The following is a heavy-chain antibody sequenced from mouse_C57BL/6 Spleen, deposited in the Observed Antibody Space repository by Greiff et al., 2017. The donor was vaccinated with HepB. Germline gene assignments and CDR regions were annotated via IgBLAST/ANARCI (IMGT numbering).Heavy chain of an antibody. CDR1: GFTFSSYA. Sequence: DVMLLESGEGLVKPGGSLKLSCAASGFTFSSYAMSWVRQTPEKRLEWVAYISSGGDYIYYADTVKGRFTISRDNARNTLYLQMSSLKSEDTAMYYCTRDFYYDYDYAMDYWGQGTSVTVSS. CDR2: ISSGGDYI. CDR3: TRDFYYDYDYAMDY. V-gene: IGHV5-9-1*02. J-gene: IGHJ4*01. D-gene: IGHD2-4*01.